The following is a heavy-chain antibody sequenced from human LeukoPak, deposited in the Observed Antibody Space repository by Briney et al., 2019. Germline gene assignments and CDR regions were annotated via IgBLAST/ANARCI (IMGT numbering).Heavy chain of an antibody. CDR3: ARDRLAYCGGDCYSSPYY. CDR2: ISAYNGNT. CDR1: GYTFTSYG. Sequence: ASVKVSCKASGYTFTSYGISWVRQAPGQGLEWMGWISAYNGNTNYAQKLQGRVTMTTDTSTSTAYMELRSLRSDDTAVYYCARDRLAYCGGDCYSSPYYWGQGTLVTVSS. V-gene: IGHV1-18*01. D-gene: IGHD2-21*02. J-gene: IGHJ4*02.